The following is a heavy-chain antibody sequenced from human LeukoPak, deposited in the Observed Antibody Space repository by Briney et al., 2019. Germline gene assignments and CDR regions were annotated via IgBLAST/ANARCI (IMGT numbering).Heavy chain of an antibody. V-gene: IGHV1-69*05. CDR1: GYTFTGYY. J-gene: IGHJ5*02. CDR3: ARGKLRPPNWFDP. D-gene: IGHD4-23*01. Sequence: ASVKVSCKASGYTFTGYYMHWARQAPGQGLEWMGGIIPIFGTANYAQKFQGRVTITTDESTSTAYMELSSLRSEDTAVYYCARGKLRPPNWFDPWGQGTLVTVSS. CDR2: IIPIFGTA.